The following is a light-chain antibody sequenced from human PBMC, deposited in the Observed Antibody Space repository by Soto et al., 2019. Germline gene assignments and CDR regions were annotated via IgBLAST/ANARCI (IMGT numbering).Light chain of an antibody. CDR3: SSYTSSSIDYV. Sequence: QSVLTQPASVSGSPGQSITISCTGTSSDVGGYNYVSWYQQHPGKAPKLMIYEVSNRPSXXXXRXSGSKSGNTASLTISGLQAEDEADYYCSSYTSSSIDYVFGTGTKLTVL. J-gene: IGLJ1*01. V-gene: IGLV2-14*01. CDR1: SSDVGGYNY. CDR2: EVS.